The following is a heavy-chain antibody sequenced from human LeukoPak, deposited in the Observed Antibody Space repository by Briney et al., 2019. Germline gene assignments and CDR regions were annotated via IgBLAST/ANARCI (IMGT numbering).Heavy chain of an antibody. D-gene: IGHD3-16*02. CDR3: ASSPGVIVIAPFDY. V-gene: IGHV3-23*01. CDR1: EFPLRNYW. Sequence: GGSLRLSCTTFEFPLRNYWMSWVRQAPGKGLEWVSAISGSGGSTYYADSVRGRFTISRDNAKNSLYLQMNSLRAEDTAVYYCASSPGVIVIAPFDYWGQGTLVTVSS. J-gene: IGHJ4*02. CDR2: ISGSGGST.